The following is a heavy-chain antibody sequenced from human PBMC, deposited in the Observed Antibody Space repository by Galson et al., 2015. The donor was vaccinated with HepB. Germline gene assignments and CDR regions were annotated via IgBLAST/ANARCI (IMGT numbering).Heavy chain of an antibody. CDR1: GFSLSTSGVG. V-gene: IGHV2-5*01. CDR3: AHRASSGYPNAFDI. Sequence: PALVKPTQTLTLTCTFSGFSLSTSGVGVGWIRQPPGKALEWLALIYGNDDKRYSPSLKSRLTLTKDTSKNQAVLTMTNMDPVDTATYYCAHRASSGYPNAFDIWGQGTMVTVSS. J-gene: IGHJ3*02. D-gene: IGHD5-12*01. CDR2: IYGNDDK.